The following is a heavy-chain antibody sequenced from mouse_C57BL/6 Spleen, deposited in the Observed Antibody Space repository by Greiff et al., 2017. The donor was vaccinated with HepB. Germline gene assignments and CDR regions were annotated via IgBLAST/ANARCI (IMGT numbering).Heavy chain of an antibody. V-gene: IGHV2-9-1*01. D-gene: IGHD1-1*01. CDR1: GFSFTSYA. Sequence: VQGVESGPGLVAPSQSLSITCTVSGFSFTSYAISWVRQPPGKGLEWLGVIWTGGGTNYNSALNSRLSISKDNSKSQVFLKMNSLQTDDTARYYCARMGYYGSSPYYFDYWGQGTTLTVSS. CDR2: IWTGGGT. J-gene: IGHJ2*01. CDR3: ARMGYYGSSPYYFDY.